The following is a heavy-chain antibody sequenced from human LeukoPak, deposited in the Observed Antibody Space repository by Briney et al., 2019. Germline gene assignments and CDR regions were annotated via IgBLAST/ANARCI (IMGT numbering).Heavy chain of an antibody. CDR3: AKPGAWFGELLDAFDI. CDR2: ISYDGSNK. D-gene: IGHD3-10*01. J-gene: IGHJ3*02. V-gene: IGHV3-30*18. Sequence: GRSLRLSCAASGFTFRTYGMHWVRQAPGKGLEWVAVISYDGSNKYYADSVKGRFTISRDTSKNTLYLQMDSLRVEDTAVYYCAKPGAWFGELLDAFDIWGQGTMVTVSS. CDR1: GFTFRTYG.